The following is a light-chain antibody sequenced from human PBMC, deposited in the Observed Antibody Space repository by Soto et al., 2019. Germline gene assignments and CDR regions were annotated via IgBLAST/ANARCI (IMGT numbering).Light chain of an antibody. J-gene: IGKJ2*01. CDR1: QSLLYSNGYNY. V-gene: IGKV2-28*01. CDR2: LGS. CDR3: MQALKNRYT. Sequence: DIVMTQSPLSLPVTPGEPASISCRSSQSLLYSNGYNYLDWYLQKPGQSPQLLIYLGSNRDSGVNDRFSGSGSGTDFTLKISRVEAEDVGVYYCMQALKNRYTFDQGTKLEIK.